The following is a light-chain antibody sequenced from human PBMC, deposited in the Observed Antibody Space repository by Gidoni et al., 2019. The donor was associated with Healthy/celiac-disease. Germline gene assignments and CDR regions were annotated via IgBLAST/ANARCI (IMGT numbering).Light chain of an antibody. J-gene: IGKJ1*01. V-gene: IGKV1-5*03. CDR2: KAS. CDR3: QQYNSYPWT. Sequence: DIQMTQSPSTLSASVGDRVTITCRASQSISSWLAWYQQKPGKAPKLLIYKASSLESGVQSRFSGSGSGTEFTLTISSLQPDDFATYYCQQYNSYPWTFXXXTKGEIK. CDR1: QSISSW.